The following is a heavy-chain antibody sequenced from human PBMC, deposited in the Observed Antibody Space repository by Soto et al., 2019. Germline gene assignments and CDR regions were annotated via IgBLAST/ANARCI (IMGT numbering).Heavy chain of an antibody. CDR3: ARDNGSGSYYPFDY. Sequence: QVQLVQSGAEVKKTGASVKVSCKASGYTFITYAIHWVRQAPGQRLEWMGWINGGNGNTKYSQKFQGIVTITRDTSASTAYMELSSLRSEDTAVYYCARDNGSGSYYPFDYWGQGTLVTVSS. J-gene: IGHJ4*02. CDR1: GYTFITYA. CDR2: INGGNGNT. D-gene: IGHD3-10*01. V-gene: IGHV1-3*01.